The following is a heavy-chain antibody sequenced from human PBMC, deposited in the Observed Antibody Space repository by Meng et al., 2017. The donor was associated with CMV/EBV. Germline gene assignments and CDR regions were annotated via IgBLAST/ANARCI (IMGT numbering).Heavy chain of an antibody. D-gene: IGHD6-13*01. CDR3: ARGGIAAAGPFDY. J-gene: IGHJ4*02. Sequence: QVQLQQWGAGLLKPSGTRSLTCAVYGGSFSGYYWSWIRQPPGKGLEWIGEINHSGSTNYNPSLKSRVTISVNTSKNQFSLKLSSVTAADTAVYYCARGGIAAAGPFDYWGQGTLVTVSS. CDR1: GGSFSGYY. CDR2: INHSGST. V-gene: IGHV4-34*01.